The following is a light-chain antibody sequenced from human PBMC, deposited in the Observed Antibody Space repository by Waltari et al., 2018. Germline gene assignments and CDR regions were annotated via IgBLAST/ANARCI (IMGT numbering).Light chain of an antibody. CDR1: NLGGKY. CDR2: QDN. V-gene: IGLV3-1*01. J-gene: IGLJ2*01. CDR3: QSWVSDLT. Sequence: SYEVTQPPSVSVSPGQTATISCPGDNLGGKYVCWFQHKPGQAPVLIIYQDNKRPSGIPGRFSASNSGNTATLTISGAQAVDEADYYCQSWVSDLTFGGGTKLTVL.